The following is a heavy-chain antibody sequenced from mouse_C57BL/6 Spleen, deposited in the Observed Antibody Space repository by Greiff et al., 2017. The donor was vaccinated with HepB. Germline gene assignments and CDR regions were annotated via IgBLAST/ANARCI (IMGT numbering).Heavy chain of an antibody. J-gene: IGHJ2*01. CDR3: ARDYDLGDY. D-gene: IGHD2-12*01. Sequence: EVQLQESGPGLVKPSQSLSLTCSVTGYSITSGYYWNWIRQFPGNKLEWMGYIGYDGSNNYNPSVKNRISITRNTSKNQFFLMSNSVTTADTATYYCARDYDLGDYWGQGTTLTVSS. V-gene: IGHV3-6*01. CDR2: IGYDGSN. CDR1: GYSITSGYY.